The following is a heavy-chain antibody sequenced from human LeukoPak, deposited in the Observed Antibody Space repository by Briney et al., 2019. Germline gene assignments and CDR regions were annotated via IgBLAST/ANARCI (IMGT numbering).Heavy chain of an antibody. V-gene: IGHV3-53*01. CDR3: ARSRYSGNFVFDY. J-gene: IGHJ4*02. CDR1: GFTVSSNY. CDR2: IKGSGGDT. D-gene: IGHD5-12*01. Sequence: PGGSLRLSCAASGFTVSSNYMSWVRQAPGKGPEWVSGIKGSGGDTYYADSVKGRFTISRDNSKNTLYLQMNSLRAEDTAVYYCARSRYSGNFVFDYWGQGTLVTVSP.